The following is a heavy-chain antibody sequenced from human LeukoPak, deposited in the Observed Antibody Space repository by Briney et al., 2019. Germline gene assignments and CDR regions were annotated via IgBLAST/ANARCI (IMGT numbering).Heavy chain of an antibody. D-gene: IGHD3-10*01. CDR2: INPNSGGT. CDR3: ARDPYDYYGSGSYYPHGYGFDY. Sequence: GASVKVSCKASGGTFSSYAISWVRQAPGQGLEWMGWINPNSGGTNYAQKFQGRVTMTRDTSISTAYMELSRLRSDDTAVYYCARDPYDYYGSGSYYPHGYGFDYWGQGTLVTVSS. CDR1: GGTFSSYA. V-gene: IGHV1-2*02. J-gene: IGHJ4*02.